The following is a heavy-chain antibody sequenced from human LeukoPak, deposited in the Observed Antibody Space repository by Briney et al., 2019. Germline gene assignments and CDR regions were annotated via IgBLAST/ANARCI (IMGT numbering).Heavy chain of an antibody. D-gene: IGHD1-26*01. CDR1: GFTFSSYW. CDR3: ARRNIGSYLVYFDY. Sequence: PGGSLRLSCAASGFTFSSYWMSWVRQAPGKGLEWVANIKQDGSEKYYVDSVKGRFTISRDNAKNSLYLQMNSLRAEDTAVYYCARRNIGSYLVYFDYWGQGTLVTVSS. J-gene: IGHJ4*02. V-gene: IGHV3-7*01. CDR2: IKQDGSEK.